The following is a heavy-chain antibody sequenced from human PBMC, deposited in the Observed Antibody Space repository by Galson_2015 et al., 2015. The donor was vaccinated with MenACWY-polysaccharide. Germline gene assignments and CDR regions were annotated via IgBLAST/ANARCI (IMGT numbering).Heavy chain of an antibody. J-gene: IGHJ4*02. CDR1: GYTFSSYD. V-gene: IGHV1-8*01. CDR2: MNPNSGNT. D-gene: IGHD2-8*01. Sequence: SVKVSCKASGYTFSSYDINWVRQARGKGLEWMGWMNPNSGNTGYAQKFHGRVAMTRDTATSTAYMELRMLRYDDTAVYYCTRIYARKHTSAHSWGQGTRVSV. CDR3: TRIYARKHTSAHS.